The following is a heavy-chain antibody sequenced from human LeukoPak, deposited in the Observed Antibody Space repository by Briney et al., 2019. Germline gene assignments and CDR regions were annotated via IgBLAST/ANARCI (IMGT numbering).Heavy chain of an antibody. D-gene: IGHD5-12*01. V-gene: IGHV4-59*12. CDR1: GASLTINS. CDR3: ARLGGGYAFFDY. CDR2: IYYSGST. Sequence: SETLSLTCTVSGASLTINSWIWTRQPPGKGLEWVGYIYYSGSTNYNPSLKSRVTISVDTSKNQFSLKLSSVTAADTALFYCARLGGGYAFFDYWGQGTLVTVSS. J-gene: IGHJ4*02.